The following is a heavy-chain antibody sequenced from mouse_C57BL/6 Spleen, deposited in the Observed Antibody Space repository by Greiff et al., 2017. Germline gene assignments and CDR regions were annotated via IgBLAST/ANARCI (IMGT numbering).Heavy chain of an antibody. CDR3: ARGGYDAMDY. J-gene: IGHJ4*01. V-gene: IGHV1-82*01. CDR1: GYAFSSSW. Sequence: QVHVKQSGPELVKPGASVKISCKASGYAFSSSWMNWVKQRPGKGLEWIGRIYPGDGDTNYNGKFKGKATLTADKSSSTAYMQLSSLTSEDSAVYFCARGGYDAMDYWGQGTSVTVSS. CDR2: IYPGDGDT.